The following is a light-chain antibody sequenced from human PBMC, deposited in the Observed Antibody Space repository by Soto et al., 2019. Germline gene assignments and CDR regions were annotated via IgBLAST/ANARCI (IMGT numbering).Light chain of an antibody. CDR3: QQYNNLPV. V-gene: IGKV3-15*01. J-gene: IGKJ4*01. Sequence: EIVMTQSPATLSVSPGERATLSCRASQSVSSNLAWYPQKPGQAPRLLIYGASTRATGIPARFSGSGSGTDFTLTISSLQSEDFAVYYCQQYNNLPVFGEGNKVDIK. CDR2: GAS. CDR1: QSVSSN.